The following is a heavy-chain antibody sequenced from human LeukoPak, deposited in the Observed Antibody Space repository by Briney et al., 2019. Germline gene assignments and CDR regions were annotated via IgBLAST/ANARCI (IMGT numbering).Heavy chain of an antibody. CDR2: IYYSGST. J-gene: IGHJ4*02. V-gene: IGHV4-30-4*01. CDR1: GGSISSGDYY. D-gene: IGHD3-22*01. Sequence: SETLSLTCTVSGGSISSGDYYWSWIRQPPGKGLEWIGYIYYSGSTYYNPSLKSRVTISVDTSKNQFSLKLSSVTAADTAVYYCARWADFRLTYYYDSKGYFDYWGQGTLVTVSP. CDR3: ARWADFRLTYYYDSKGYFDY.